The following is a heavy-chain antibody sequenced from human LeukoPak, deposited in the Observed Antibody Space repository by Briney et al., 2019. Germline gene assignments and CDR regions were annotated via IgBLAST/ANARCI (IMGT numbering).Heavy chain of an antibody. CDR3: ARDNSVGDNAWWFDP. V-gene: IGHV1-46*01. J-gene: IGHJ5*02. CDR2: INPTGGST. CDR1: GYTFTAYY. Sequence: ASVKVSCKASGYTFTAYYIHWVRQAPGQGLEWMGLINPTGGSTGYAQKFQGRVTMTRDMSTSTDYMELSSLRSEDAAIYYCARDNSVGDNAWWFDPWGQGTLVTVSS. D-gene: IGHD1-26*01.